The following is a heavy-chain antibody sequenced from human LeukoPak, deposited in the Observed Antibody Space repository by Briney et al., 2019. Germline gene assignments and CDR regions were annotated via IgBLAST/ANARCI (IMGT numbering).Heavy chain of an antibody. CDR3: ARIADYYDSSGYPVDY. V-gene: IGHV1-69*05. CDR2: IIPIFGTA. D-gene: IGHD3-22*01. CDR1: GGTFSSYA. Sequence: SVKVSCKASGGTFSSYAISWVRQAPGQGLEWMGRIIPIFGTADYAQKFQGRVTITTDESTSTAYMELSSLRSEDTAVYYCARIADYYDSSGYPVDYWGQGTLVTVSS. J-gene: IGHJ4*02.